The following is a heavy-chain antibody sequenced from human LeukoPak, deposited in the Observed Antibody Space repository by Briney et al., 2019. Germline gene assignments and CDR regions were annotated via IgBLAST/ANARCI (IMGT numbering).Heavy chain of an antibody. CDR3: ARDRYFSY. CDR1: GFTFSRYW. CDR2: IKEDGSEK. V-gene: IGHV3-7*01. D-gene: IGHD3-9*01. J-gene: IGHJ4*02. Sequence: GGSLRLSCAASGFTFSRYWMSWVRQAPGKGLEWVANIKEDGSEKHYVDSVKGRFSISRDNAKNSVYLQMNSLRAEDTAVYYCARDRYFSYWGQGTLVTVSS.